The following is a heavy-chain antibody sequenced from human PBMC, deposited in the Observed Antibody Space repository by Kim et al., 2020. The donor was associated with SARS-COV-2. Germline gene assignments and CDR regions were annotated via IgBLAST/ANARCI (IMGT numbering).Heavy chain of an antibody. D-gene: IGHD6-25*01. CDR2: ISISSRYI. Sequence: GGSLRLSCAGSGFSFTDHNLNWVRQAPGKGLEWVSSISISSRYIYYADSVRGRFSVSRDNAKNSLILQMNSLGADDTAVYFCARGPTGAAPGNPRTNAFDIWGQGTMVTVSS. J-gene: IGHJ3*02. CDR3: ARGPTGAAPGNPRTNAFDI. V-gene: IGHV3-21*01. CDR1: GFSFTDHN.